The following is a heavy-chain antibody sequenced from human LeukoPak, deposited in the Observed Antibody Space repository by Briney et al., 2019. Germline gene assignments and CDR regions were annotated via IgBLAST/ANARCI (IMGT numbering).Heavy chain of an antibody. Sequence: SETLSLTCTVSGGSISSYYWSWIRQPAGKGLEWIGRIYTSGSTNYNPSLKSRVTMSVDTSKNQFSLKLSSVTAADTAVYYCARGDGSGSLNWFDPGAREPWSPSPQ. J-gene: IGHJ5*02. D-gene: IGHD3-10*01. CDR1: GGSISSYY. V-gene: IGHV4-4*07. CDR3: ARGDGSGSLNWFDP. CDR2: IYTSGST.